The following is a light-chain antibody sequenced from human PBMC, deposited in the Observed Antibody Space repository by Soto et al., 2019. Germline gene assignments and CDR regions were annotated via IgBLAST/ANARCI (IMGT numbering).Light chain of an antibody. V-gene: IGKV4-1*01. J-gene: IGKJ3*01. CDR3: HQYYSLPFT. CDR2: WAS. Sequence: DIVMTQSPDSLAVSLGDRATINCESSQSVLYSSNNKHHLAWYQQKPGQPPKLLIYWASTRESGVPDRFSGSGSGTGFTLTISSLQAEDVAVYYCHQYYSLPFTFGPGTKVEIK. CDR1: QSVLYSSNNKHH.